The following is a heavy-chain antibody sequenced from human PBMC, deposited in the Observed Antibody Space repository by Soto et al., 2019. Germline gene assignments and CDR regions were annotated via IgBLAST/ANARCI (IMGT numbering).Heavy chain of an antibody. V-gene: IGHV3-33*01. CDR3: VRDRDPMNREVIMTIGHLRX. Sequence: GGSLRLSCQASGFAFDTYAMHWVRQAPGKGLEWVSLIWDDGTRREYLESVRVRFTVSRDNSKETVYLQMNRLRTEDKALYYCVRDRDPMNREVIMTIGHLRXWGRGAHVT. CDR2: IWDDGTRR. D-gene: IGHD3-22*01. J-gene: IGHJ2*01. CDR1: GFAFDTYA.